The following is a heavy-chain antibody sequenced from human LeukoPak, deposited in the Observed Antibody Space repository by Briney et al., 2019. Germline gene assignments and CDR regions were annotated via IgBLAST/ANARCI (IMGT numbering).Heavy chain of an antibody. V-gene: IGHV3-23*01. D-gene: IGHD3-22*01. Sequence: GGSLRLSCAASGFTFSSYDMSWVRQAPGKRLEWVSVISGSGGTTYYADSVKGRFTISGDNSENTLYLQMNSLRAEDTAVYYCARDSSDYLTYFDYWGQGTLVTVSS. CDR2: ISGSGGTT. CDR1: GFTFSSYD. J-gene: IGHJ4*02. CDR3: ARDSSDYLTYFDY.